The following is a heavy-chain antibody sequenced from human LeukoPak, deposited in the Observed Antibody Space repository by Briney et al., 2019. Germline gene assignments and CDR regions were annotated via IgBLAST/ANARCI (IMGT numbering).Heavy chain of an antibody. Sequence: GGSLTLSCAASGFTFNSFAMGWVRQAPAKGLEWVSVITGSGDNTYYADSVKGRFTISRDNSKSTLYLQMNSLRAEDTAVYYCAKDQRVGAIDGFDYWGQGTLVTVSS. CDR1: GFTFNSFA. D-gene: IGHD5-24*01. CDR2: ITGSGDNT. J-gene: IGHJ4*02. V-gene: IGHV3-23*01. CDR3: AKDQRVGAIDGFDY.